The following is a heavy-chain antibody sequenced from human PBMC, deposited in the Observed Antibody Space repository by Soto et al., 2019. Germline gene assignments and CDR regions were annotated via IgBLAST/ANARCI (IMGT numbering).Heavy chain of an antibody. CDR2: IYYSGST. J-gene: IGHJ4*02. D-gene: IGHD3-22*01. Sequence: NPSETLSLTCTVSGGSISSGGYYWSWIRQHPGKGLEWIGYIYYSGSTYYNPSLKSRVTISVDTSKNQFSLKLSSVTAADTAVYYCASSQDSSGYYGPFDYWGQGTLVTVSS. CDR3: ASSQDSSGYYGPFDY. CDR1: GGSISSGGYY. V-gene: IGHV4-31*03.